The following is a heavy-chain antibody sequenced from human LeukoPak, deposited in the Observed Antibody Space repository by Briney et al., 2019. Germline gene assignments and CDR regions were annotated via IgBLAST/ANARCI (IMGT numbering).Heavy chain of an antibody. V-gene: IGHV3-7*03. Sequence: PGGSLRLSCAASGFTFTSYWMSWVRQAPGKGLEWVANIKQDGSEKYYVDSVKGRFTISRDNAKNSLYLQMNSLRAEDTAVYYCAKRPLYSGHAFWFDPWGQGTLVTVSS. D-gene: IGHD5-12*01. J-gene: IGHJ5*02. CDR1: GFTFTSYW. CDR3: AKRPLYSGHAFWFDP. CDR2: IKQDGSEK.